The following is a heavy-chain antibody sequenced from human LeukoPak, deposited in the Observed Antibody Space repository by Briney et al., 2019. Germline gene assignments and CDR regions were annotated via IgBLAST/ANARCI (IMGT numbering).Heavy chain of an antibody. D-gene: IGHD3-22*01. CDR1: GDSISIYY. Sequence: PSETLSLTCSVSGDSISIYYWSWIRQPPGKGLEWIGYIDHTGSTNYNPSLNSRVTISVDTSKNQFSLKLRSVTAADTAVYYCARVVQSTDSSGFYLPEYFQHWGQGTLVTVSS. CDR2: IDHTGST. V-gene: IGHV4-59*08. J-gene: IGHJ1*01. CDR3: ARVVQSTDSSGFYLPEYFQH.